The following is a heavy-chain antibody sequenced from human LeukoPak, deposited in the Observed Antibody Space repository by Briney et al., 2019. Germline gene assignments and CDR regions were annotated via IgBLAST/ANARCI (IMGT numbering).Heavy chain of an antibody. CDR3: ATGGVVPNFDY. J-gene: IGHJ4*02. D-gene: IGHD3-16*01. CDR1: GGYISSYY. Sequence: SETLSLTCTVSGGYISSYYWSWIRQPPGKGLEWIGYFYYSGSTNYNPSLKSRVTISVDTSKNQFSLKLSSVTAADTAVYYCATGGVVPNFDYWGQGTLVTVSS. V-gene: IGHV4-59*01. CDR2: FYYSGST.